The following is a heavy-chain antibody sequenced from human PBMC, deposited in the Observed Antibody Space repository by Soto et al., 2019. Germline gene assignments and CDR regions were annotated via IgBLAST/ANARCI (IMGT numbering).Heavy chain of an antibody. J-gene: IGHJ5*02. CDR3: ARRVFP. CDR2: IYYSGTT. CDR1: GGTISSGGYY. V-gene: IGHV4-31*03. Sequence: QVQLQESGPGLVKPSQTLSLTCNVSGGTISSGGYYWSWSRQHPGKGLEWIGYIYYSGTTYYNPSLQRRVTISLAASKNQFSLRLSAATAADAAVYYCARRVFPWGQGTLVTVSS.